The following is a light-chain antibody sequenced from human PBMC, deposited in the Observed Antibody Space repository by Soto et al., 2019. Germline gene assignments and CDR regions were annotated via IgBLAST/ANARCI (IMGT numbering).Light chain of an antibody. J-gene: IGKJ1*01. CDR1: QSVDIA. CDR3: QQYRGWPRT. Sequence: EIVLTQSPGTLSVSPGERVTLSCRASQSVDIALAWYQQKPGQAPRLLIYGASTRATDMPGRFRGSGAGAEFTLTISSLQSEDSAVYYCQQYRGWPRTFGQGTKVEIK. CDR2: GAS. V-gene: IGKV3D-15*01.